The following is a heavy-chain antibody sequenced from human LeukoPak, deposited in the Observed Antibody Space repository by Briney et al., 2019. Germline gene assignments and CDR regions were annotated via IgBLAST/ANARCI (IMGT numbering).Heavy chain of an antibody. CDR1: GYTFTSYG. J-gene: IGHJ4*02. V-gene: IGHV1-18*01. D-gene: IGHD5-18*01. CDR2: ISAYNGNT. Sequence: GASVKVSCKASGYTFTSYGISWVRQAPGQGLEWMGWISAYNGNTNYAQKLQGRVTMTTDTSTRTAYMELRSLRSDDTAVYYRARAAITAMVEYYFDYWGQGTLVTVSS. CDR3: ARAAITAMVEYYFDY.